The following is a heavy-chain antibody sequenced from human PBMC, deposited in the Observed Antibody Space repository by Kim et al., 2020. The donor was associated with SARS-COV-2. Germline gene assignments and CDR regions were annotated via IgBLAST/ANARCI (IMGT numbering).Heavy chain of an antibody. J-gene: IGHJ5*02. D-gene: IGHD2-21*02. V-gene: IGHV4-4*07. CDR3: ARIPLGGDTFGWFDP. Sequence: NPFLESRVTMSRETSKNQFSLRLTSVTVADTAVYFCARIPLGGDTFGWFDPWGQGILVTVSS.